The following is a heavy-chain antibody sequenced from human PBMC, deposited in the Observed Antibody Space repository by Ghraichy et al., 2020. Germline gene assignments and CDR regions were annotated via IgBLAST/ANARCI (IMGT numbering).Heavy chain of an antibody. CDR1: GFTFSSYS. D-gene: IGHD6-6*01. J-gene: IGHJ6*01. CDR3: AKDDGRFSSSGPFYYYGMDV. Sequence: GGSLRLSCAASGFTFSSYSMNWVRQAPGKGLEWVSGISWKSDIICYADSVKGRFTISRDNARNSLHLQINSLRAEDTALYYCAKDDGRFSSSGPFYYYGMDVWGQGTKVIVST. CDR2: ISWKSDII. V-gene: IGHV3-9*01.